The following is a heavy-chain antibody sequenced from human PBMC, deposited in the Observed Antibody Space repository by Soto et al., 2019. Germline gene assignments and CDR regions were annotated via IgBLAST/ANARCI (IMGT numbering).Heavy chain of an antibody. Sequence: GGSLRLSCAASGFTFNDYYMSWIRQAPGKGLEWVSYISSSGSSIRYADSVKGRFTISRDNAKNSLYLEMNSLRAEDTAVYFCARGGKAQPFYWGQGTLVTVSS. V-gene: IGHV3-11*01. CDR1: GFTFNDYY. J-gene: IGHJ4*02. D-gene: IGHD3-3*02. CDR3: ARGGKAQPFY. CDR2: ISSSGSSI.